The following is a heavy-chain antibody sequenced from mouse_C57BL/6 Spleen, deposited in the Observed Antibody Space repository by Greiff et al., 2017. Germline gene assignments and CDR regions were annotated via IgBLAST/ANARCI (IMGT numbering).Heavy chain of an antibody. Sequence: VKLQQSGAELVKPGASVKISCKASGYAFSSYWMNWVKQRPGKGLEWIGQIYPGDGDTNYNGKFKGKATLTADKSSSPAYMQLSSLTSEDSAVXFCASSRGGSSYSFAYWGQGTLVTVSA. CDR2: IYPGDGDT. D-gene: IGHD1-1*01. CDR3: ASSRGGSSYSFAY. CDR1: GYAFSSYW. J-gene: IGHJ3*01. V-gene: IGHV1-80*01.